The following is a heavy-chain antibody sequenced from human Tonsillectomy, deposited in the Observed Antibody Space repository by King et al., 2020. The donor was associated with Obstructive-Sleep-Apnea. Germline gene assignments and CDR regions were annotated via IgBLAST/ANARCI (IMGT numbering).Heavy chain of an antibody. V-gene: IGHV5-51*01. Sequence: VQLVESGAEVKKPGESLKISCKGSGYSFTTYWIGWVRQMPGKGLEWMGIIYPGDSDTRYSPSFQGQVTISADKSISTAYLQWSSLKASDTAMYYCARHPPCGGDCYPLDYWGQGTLVTVSP. CDR2: IYPGDSDT. J-gene: IGHJ4*02. D-gene: IGHD2-21*02. CDR1: GYSFTTYW. CDR3: ARHPPCGGDCYPLDY.